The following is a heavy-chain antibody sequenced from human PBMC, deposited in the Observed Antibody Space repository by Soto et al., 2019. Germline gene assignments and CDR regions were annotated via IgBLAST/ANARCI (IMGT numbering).Heavy chain of an antibody. D-gene: IGHD3-10*01. CDR1: GGSISNYY. CDR3: ARDEFGSGSSYYYYYGVDV. J-gene: IGHJ6*02. V-gene: IGHV4-59*01. Sequence: SETLSLTCTVSGGSISNYYWSWIRQPPGKGLEWIGYIYYSGNTNYNPSLKSRVTISIDASKNQFSLKLSSVTAADTAVYYCARDEFGSGSSYYYYYGVDVWGQGTTVTVS. CDR2: IYYSGNT.